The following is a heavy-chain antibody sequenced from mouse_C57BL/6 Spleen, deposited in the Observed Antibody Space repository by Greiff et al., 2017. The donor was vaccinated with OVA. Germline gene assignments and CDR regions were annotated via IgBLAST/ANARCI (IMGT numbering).Heavy chain of an antibody. J-gene: IGHJ1*03. CDR1: GYTFTSYW. Sequence: QVQLQQPGAELVKPGASVKLSCKASGYTFTSYWMHWVKQRPGQGLEWIGMIHPNSGSTNYNEKFKSKATLTVDKSSSTAYMQLSSLTSEDSAVYYCASALLISTLVWVDVWGTGTTVTVSS. CDR3: ASALLISTLVWVDV. V-gene: IGHV1-64*01. CDR2: IHPNSGST. D-gene: IGHD1-1*01.